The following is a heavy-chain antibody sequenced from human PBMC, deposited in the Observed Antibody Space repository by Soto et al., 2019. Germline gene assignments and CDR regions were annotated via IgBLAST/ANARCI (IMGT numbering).Heavy chain of an antibody. V-gene: IGHV3-7*01. CDR2: IKQDGSEK. CDR3: AISPGGYLFDY. Sequence: GGSLRLSCAASGFTFSSYWMSWVRQAPGKGLEWVANIKQDGSEKYYVDSVKGRFTISRDNAKNSLYLQMNSLRAEDTAVYYCAISPGGYLFDYWGQGTLVTVSS. J-gene: IGHJ4*02. CDR1: GFTFSSYW. D-gene: IGHD5-12*01.